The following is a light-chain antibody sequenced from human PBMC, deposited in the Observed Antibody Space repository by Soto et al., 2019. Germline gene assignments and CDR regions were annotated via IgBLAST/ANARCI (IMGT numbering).Light chain of an antibody. Sequence: QSALTQPPSASGTPGQRVTISCSGSSSNIGSNTVNWYQQLPTTAPKLLIYSNNQRPSGVPDRFSGSKSGTSASLAISGLQSDDEADYYCAAWDDSLNGLVVFGEGTKLTVL. J-gene: IGLJ2*01. V-gene: IGLV1-44*01. CDR1: SSNIGSNT. CDR2: SNN. CDR3: AAWDDSLNGLVV.